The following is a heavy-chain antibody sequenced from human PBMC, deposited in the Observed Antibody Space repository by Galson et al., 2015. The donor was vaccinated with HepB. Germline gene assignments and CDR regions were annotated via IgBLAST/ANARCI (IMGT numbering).Heavy chain of an antibody. CDR2: INHSGST. CDR3: ARGGRYSSSWADV. J-gene: IGHJ3*01. CDR1: GGSFSGFY. D-gene: IGHD6-13*01. V-gene: IGHV4-34*01. Sequence: ETLSLTCAVYGGSFSGFYWSWLRQPPGKGLEWVGEINHSGSTNYNPSLKSRVTISVDTSKNQSSLKLSSVTAADAAVYYCARGGRYSSSWADVWGQGTMVTVSS.